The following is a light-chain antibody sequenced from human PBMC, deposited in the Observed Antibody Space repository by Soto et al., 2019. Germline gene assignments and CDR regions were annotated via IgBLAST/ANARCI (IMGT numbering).Light chain of an antibody. CDR2: GAS. CDR3: LQDINYPWT. CDR1: QGIGNA. J-gene: IGKJ1*01. Sequence: IQMTQSPSSLSASVGDRVTISCRASQGIGNALGWYQQKPGQTPKVLIYGASNLQSGVPPRFSGSGSGTDFTLAISSLQPEDSATYYCLQDINYPWTFGQGTKVDI. V-gene: IGKV1-6*01.